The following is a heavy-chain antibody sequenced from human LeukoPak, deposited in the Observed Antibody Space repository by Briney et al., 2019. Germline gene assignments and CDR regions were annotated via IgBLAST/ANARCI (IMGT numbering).Heavy chain of an antibody. CDR1: GGSVSSYY. V-gene: IGHV4-59*02. Sequence: SETLSLTCTVSGGSVSSYYWSWIRQPPGKGLEWIGYIYYSGSTNYNPSLKSRVTISVDTSKNQFSLKLSSVTAADTAVYYCAREGDFWRRNYYFDYWGQGTLVTVSS. J-gene: IGHJ4*02. D-gene: IGHD3-3*01. CDR3: AREGDFWRRNYYFDY. CDR2: IYYSGST.